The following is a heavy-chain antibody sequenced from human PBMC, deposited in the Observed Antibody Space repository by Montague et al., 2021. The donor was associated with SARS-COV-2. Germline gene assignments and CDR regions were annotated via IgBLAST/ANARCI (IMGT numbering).Heavy chain of an antibody. Sequence: SETLSLTCTVSGGSISSYYWSWIRQPPGKGLEWIGYIYYSGSTNYNPSLKSRVTISVDTSKNQFSLKLSSVTAADTAAYYCATVRSSGWESVYYYYGMDVWGQGTTVTVSS. J-gene: IGHJ6*02. CDR3: ATVRSSGWESVYYYYGMDV. D-gene: IGHD6-19*01. CDR2: IYYSGST. CDR1: GGSISSYY. V-gene: IGHV4-59*08.